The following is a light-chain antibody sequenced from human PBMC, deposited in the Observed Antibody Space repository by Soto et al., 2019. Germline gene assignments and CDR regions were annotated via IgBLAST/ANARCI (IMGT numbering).Light chain of an antibody. J-gene: IGLJ1*01. V-gene: IGLV2-14*01. CDR2: EVI. CDR1: SSDVGGYDY. CDR3: KSYAGSNTYV. Sequence: QSALTQSASVSGSPGQSITIPCTGTSSDVGGYDYVSWYQQHPGKVPKLIIYEVIKRPSGVSHRFSGSKSGNTASLTISGLQAADEADYFCKSYAGSNTYVFGSGTKVTVL.